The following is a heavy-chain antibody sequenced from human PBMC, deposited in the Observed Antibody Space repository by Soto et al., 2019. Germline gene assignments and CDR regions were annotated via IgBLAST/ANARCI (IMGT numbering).Heavy chain of an antibody. CDR1: GFTFSSYE. J-gene: IGHJ2*01. V-gene: IGHV3-48*03. CDR3: ARVPLEAAHTPYWCFDL. Sequence: EVQLVESGGGLVQPGGSLRLSCAASGFTFSSYEMNWVRQAPGKGPEWVSYISRSGNTIYYADSVKGRFTISRDNAKTSLYLQMNSLRADDTAVYYCARVPLEAAHTPYWCFDLWGRGTLVTVSS. CDR2: ISRSGNTI. D-gene: IGHD6-13*01.